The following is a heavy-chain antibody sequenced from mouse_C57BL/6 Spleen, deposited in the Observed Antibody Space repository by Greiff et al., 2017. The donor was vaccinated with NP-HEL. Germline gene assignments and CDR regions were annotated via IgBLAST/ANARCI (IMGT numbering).Heavy chain of an antibody. J-gene: IGHJ2*01. CDR3: TTWYGRFDY. CDR1: GFNIKDDY. CDR2: IDPENGDT. D-gene: IGHD1-1*01. V-gene: IGHV14-4*01. Sequence: VQLKESGAELVRPGASVKLSCTASGFNIKDDYMHWVKQRPEQGLEWIGWIDPENGDTEYASKFQGKATITADTSSNTAYLQLSSLTSEDTAVYYCTTWYGRFDYWGQGTTLTVSS.